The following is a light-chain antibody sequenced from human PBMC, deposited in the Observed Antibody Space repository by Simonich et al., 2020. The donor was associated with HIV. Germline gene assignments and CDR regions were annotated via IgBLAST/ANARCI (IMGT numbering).Light chain of an antibody. Sequence: DIQMTQSPSSLSASVRDRVTITCRASQSISTYLTWYQQKPGKAPKRLIYAASSLQSGVPSRFSGIGSWTDFILTISSLQPEDFATYYCQHSFSTPFTFGPGTKVDIK. CDR3: QHSFSTPFT. J-gene: IGKJ3*01. CDR2: AAS. CDR1: QSISTY. V-gene: IGKV1-39*01.